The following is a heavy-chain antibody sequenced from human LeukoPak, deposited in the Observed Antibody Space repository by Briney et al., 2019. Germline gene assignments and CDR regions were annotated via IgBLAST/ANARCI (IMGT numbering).Heavy chain of an antibody. Sequence: SETLSLTCSVSGGSISSTNWWTCVRQPPRKGLEWIGDIFHSGSTNYNPSLKSRVTISVDTSKNQFSLKLRSVTAADTAFYYCTRTIAAYNTKYFDLWGRGILVTVSS. CDR3: TRTIAAYNTKYFDL. CDR2: IFHSGST. CDR1: GGSISSTNW. J-gene: IGHJ2*01. V-gene: IGHV4-4*02. D-gene: IGHD6-13*01.